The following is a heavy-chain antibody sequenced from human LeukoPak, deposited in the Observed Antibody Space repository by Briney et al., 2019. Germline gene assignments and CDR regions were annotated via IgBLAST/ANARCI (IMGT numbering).Heavy chain of an antibody. V-gene: IGHV4-61*08. CDR2: IYYSGST. Sequence: SETLSLTCTVYGGSISGGGYYWSWIRQPPGKGLEWIGDIYYSGSTNYNPSLKSRVSISVDTSKNQFSLKLSSVTAADTAVYYCARTGSTVTMLYPFDHWGQGTLVTVSS. J-gene: IGHJ4*02. CDR3: ARTGSTVTMLYPFDH. D-gene: IGHD4-17*01. CDR1: GGSISGGGYY.